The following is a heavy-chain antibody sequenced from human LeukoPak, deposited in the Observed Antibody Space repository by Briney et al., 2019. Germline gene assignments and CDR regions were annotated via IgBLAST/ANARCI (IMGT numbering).Heavy chain of an antibody. CDR2: INPNSGGT. D-gene: IGHD2-8*01. CDR1: GYTFTGYY. Sequence: ASVKVSCKASGYTFTGYYMHWVRQAPGQGLEWMGWINPNSGGTNYAQKLQGRVTMTTDTSTSTAYMELRSLRSDDTAVYYCATARGVGTTVDYWGQGTLVTVSS. J-gene: IGHJ4*02. V-gene: IGHV1-2*02. CDR3: ATARGVGTTVDY.